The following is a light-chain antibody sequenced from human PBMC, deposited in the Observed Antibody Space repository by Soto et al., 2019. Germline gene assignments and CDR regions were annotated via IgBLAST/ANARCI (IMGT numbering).Light chain of an antibody. CDR3: QPYGGSPPYT. J-gene: IGKJ2*01. Sequence: EIVLTQSPGTLSLSPGERATLSCRASHSVSSSYLAWYQQKPGQAPRLLIYGASSRATGIPDRFSGSGSGTGFTLSISRLEPEDFAVYYCQPYGGSPPYTFGQGTKLEIK. CDR2: GAS. V-gene: IGKV3-20*01. CDR1: HSVSSSY.